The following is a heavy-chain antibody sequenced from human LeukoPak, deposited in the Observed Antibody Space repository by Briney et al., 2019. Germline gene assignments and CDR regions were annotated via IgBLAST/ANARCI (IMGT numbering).Heavy chain of an antibody. V-gene: IGHV4-61*01. CDR2: IYYSGST. J-gene: IGHJ6*02. D-gene: IGHD2-2*01. Sequence: SETLSLTCTVSGGSVSSGSYFWSWIRQPPGKGLEWIGYIYYSGSTNYNPSLKSRVTISVDTSKNQFSLKLSSVTAADTAVYYCARGKDIVIVPAATRHYYYYYGMDVWGQGTTVTVSS. CDR1: GGSVSSGSYF. CDR3: ARGKDIVIVPAATRHYYYYYGMDV.